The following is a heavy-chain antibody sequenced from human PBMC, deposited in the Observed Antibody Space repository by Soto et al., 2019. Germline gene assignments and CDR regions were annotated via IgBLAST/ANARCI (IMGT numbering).Heavy chain of an antibody. CDR2: ISTGNGKT. CDR3: AKGSQMLSPYF. Sequence: SVKVSCKASGYTFTDYAMHWVRQAPGQGLEWMGWISTGNGKTKYSQKFQGRVTITRDTSATTAYMELSSLTSEDTGVYYCAKGSQMLSPYFWGQGTLVTVPQ. CDR1: GYTFTDYA. D-gene: IGHD3-10*02. J-gene: IGHJ4*02. V-gene: IGHV1-3*04.